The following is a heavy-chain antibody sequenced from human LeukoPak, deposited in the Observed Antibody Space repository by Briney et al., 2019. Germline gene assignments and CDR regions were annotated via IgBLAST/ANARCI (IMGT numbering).Heavy chain of an antibody. D-gene: IGHD4-11*01. CDR1: GFIVSSYY. J-gene: IGHJ6*02. V-gene: IGHV3-66*01. CDR2: IYSGGST. CDR3: ARSYSNHLFGMDV. Sequence: GGSLRLSCAASGFIVSSYYMTWVRQAPGKGLEWVSVIYSGGSTYYADSVKGRVAISRDNSKNTVFLQMNSVRAEDTAVYYCARSYSNHLFGMDVWGQGTTVTVSS.